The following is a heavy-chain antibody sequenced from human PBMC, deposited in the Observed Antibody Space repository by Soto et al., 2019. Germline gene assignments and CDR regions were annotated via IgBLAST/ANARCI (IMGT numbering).Heavy chain of an antibody. CDR3: AREGVSGAYYLYY. J-gene: IGHJ4*02. D-gene: IGHD3-22*01. Sequence: QVQLQQWGAGLLKSSETLSLTCAVYGGSFSGYYWSWIRQPPGKGLAWIGEINHRGSTNYNPSLKSRVTISVDPSKNQFSLKLSSVTAADTAVYYCAREGVSGAYYLYYWGQGTLVTVSS. CDR2: INHRGST. V-gene: IGHV4-34*01. CDR1: GGSFSGYY.